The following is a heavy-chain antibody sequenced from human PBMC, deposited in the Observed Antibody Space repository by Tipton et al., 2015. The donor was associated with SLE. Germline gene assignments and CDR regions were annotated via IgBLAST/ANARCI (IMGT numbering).Heavy chain of an antibody. V-gene: IGHV3-33*01. J-gene: IGHJ2*01. D-gene: IGHD3-9*01. CDR1: GFSLIDND. Sequence: SLRLSCAASGFSLIDNDMQWVRQAPGKGLEWLALISYDGSDKFYADSVKGRFTISRDSSNNTMYLQMDSLRAEDTAVYYCARDWETGFDIWGRGTLVTVSS. CDR2: ISYDGSDK. CDR3: ARDWETGFDI.